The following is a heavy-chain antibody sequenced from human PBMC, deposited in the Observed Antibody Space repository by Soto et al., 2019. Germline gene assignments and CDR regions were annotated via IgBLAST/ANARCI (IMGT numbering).Heavy chain of an antibody. V-gene: IGHV4-30-4*01. CDR1: GGSINSGDYY. CDR3: ARDRFTMVRGVTASYFDY. Sequence: TSETLSLTCTVSGGSINSGDYYWTWIRQPPGKGLEWIGYIYYSGGTYYNPSLKSRVTISVDTSKNQFSLKLSSVTAADTAVYYCARDRFTMVRGVTASYFDYWGQGTLVTVSS. CDR2: IYYSGGT. J-gene: IGHJ4*02. D-gene: IGHD3-10*01.